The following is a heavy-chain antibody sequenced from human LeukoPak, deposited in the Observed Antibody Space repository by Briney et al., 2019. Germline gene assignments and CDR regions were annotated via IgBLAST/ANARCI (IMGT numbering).Heavy chain of an antibody. CDR1: GYTFTSYY. V-gene: IGHV1-46*01. Sequence: GASVKVSCKASGYTFTSYYMHWVRQAPGQGLEWMGIINPSGGSTSYAQKFQGRVTMTRDTSTSTVYMELSSLRSEDTAVYYCARCSTSCRYYGYYYYYGMDVWGQGTTVTVSS. CDR3: ARCSTSCRYYGYYYYYGMDV. D-gene: IGHD2-2*01. J-gene: IGHJ6*02. CDR2: INPSGGST.